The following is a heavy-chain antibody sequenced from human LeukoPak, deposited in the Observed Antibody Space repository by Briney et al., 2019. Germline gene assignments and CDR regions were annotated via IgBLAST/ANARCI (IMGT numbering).Heavy chain of an antibody. J-gene: IGHJ6*02. CDR3: AKEITGGLDV. CDR2: IRYDASEK. CDR1: GFTFSNYV. Sequence: PGRSLRLSRAASGFTFSNYVMHWVRQAPGKGLEWVAVIRYDASEKYYADSVKGRFTISRDNPKNTLYLQMNSLRAEDTAVYYCAKEITGGLDVWGPGTTVIVSS. D-gene: IGHD3-16*01. V-gene: IGHV3-30*18.